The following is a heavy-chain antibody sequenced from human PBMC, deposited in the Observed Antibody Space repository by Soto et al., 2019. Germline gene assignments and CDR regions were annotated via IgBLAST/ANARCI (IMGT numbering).Heavy chain of an antibody. CDR1: GYTFTGYY. CDR3: ARDQGIAAGWFDP. CDR2: INPNSGGT. Sequence: AASVKVSCKASGYTFTGYYMHWVRQAPGQGLEWMGWINPNSGGTNYAQKFQGRVTMTRDTSISTAYMELSRLRSDDTAVYYCARDQGIAAGWFDPWGQGTLVTVSS. J-gene: IGHJ5*02. D-gene: IGHD6-13*01. V-gene: IGHV1-2*02.